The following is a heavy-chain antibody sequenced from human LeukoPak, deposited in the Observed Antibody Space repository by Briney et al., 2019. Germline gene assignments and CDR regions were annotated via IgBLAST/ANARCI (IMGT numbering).Heavy chain of an antibody. V-gene: IGHV4-39*01. CDR2: IYYSGST. CDR3: ASYYDILTGFDY. D-gene: IGHD3-9*01. CDR1: GGSISSSSYY. Sequence: PSETLSLTCTVSGGSISSSSYYWGWIRQTPGKGREWIGSIYYSGSTYYNPSLKSRVTISVDTSKNQFSLKLSSVTAADTAVYYCASYYDILTGFDYWGQGTLVTVSS. J-gene: IGHJ4*02.